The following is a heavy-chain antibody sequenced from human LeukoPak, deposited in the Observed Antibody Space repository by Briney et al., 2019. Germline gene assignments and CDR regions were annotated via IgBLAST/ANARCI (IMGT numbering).Heavy chain of an antibody. D-gene: IGHD1-26*01. CDR3: AKDWDWELLIFDY. J-gene: IGHJ4*02. CDR1: GFTFSTYG. CDR2: ISGSGGSK. V-gene: IGHV3-23*01. Sequence: GGSLRLSCAASGFTFSTYGMSWVRQAPGKGLEWVSGISGSGGSKYYADSVKGRFTISRDNSKNKLYLQMNSLRAEDTAIYYCAKDWDWELLIFDYWAREPWSPSPQ.